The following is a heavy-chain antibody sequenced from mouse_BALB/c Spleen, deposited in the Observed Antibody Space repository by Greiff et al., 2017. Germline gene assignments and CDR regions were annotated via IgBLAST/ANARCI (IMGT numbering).Heavy chain of an antibody. CDR3: ATYDGYFDY. V-gene: IGHV5-9-4*01. J-gene: IGHJ2*01. CDR2: ISSGGSYT. CDR1: GFTFSSYA. D-gene: IGHD2-3*01. Sequence: EVMLVESGGGLVKPGGSLKLSCAASGFTFSSYAMSWVRQSPEKRLEWVAEISSGGSYTYYPDTVTGRFTISRDNAKNTLYLEMSSLRSEDTAMYYCATYDGYFDYWGQGTTLTVSS.